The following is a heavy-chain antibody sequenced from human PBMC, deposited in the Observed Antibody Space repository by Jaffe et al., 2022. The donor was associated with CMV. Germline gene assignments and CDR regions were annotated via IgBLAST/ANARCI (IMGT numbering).Heavy chain of an antibody. CDR2: ISGSGGST. CDR3: AKTNDHDHWRYFDF. Sequence: EVQLLESGGGLVQPGGSLRLSCAASGFTFSNYAMSWVRQAPGKGLEWASTISGSGGSTFYAGSVKGRFTISRDNSKNILYLQMNSLRGDDTAVYYCAKTNDHDHWRYFDFWGQGTLVTVSS. V-gene: IGHV3-23*01. CDR1: GFTFSNYA. J-gene: IGHJ4*02. D-gene: IGHD2-8*01.